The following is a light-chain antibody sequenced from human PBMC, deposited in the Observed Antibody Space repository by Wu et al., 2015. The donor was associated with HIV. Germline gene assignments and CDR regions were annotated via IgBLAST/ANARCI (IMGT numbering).Light chain of an antibody. Sequence: EIVLTQSPGTLSLSPGERATLSCRASQSVSSSYLAWYQQKPGQAPRLLIYSESRRATDIPDRFSGSGSGTDFTLTISRLEPEDFAVYFCQQYSSPSYTFGQGTKLEIK. V-gene: IGKV3-20*01. CDR2: SES. CDR3: QQYSSPSYT. J-gene: IGKJ2*01. CDR1: QSVSSSY.